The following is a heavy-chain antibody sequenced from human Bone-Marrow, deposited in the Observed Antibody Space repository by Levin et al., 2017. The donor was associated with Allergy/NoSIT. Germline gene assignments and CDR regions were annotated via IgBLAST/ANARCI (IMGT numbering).Heavy chain of an antibody. CDR3: ARRPVVDWYFDV. V-gene: IGHV4-39*01. CDR2: VYLSGNT. J-gene: IGHJ2*01. Sequence: SQTLSLTCTVSRGSIRTVSYYWGWIRQPPGKGLEWIGDVYLSGNTNCNPSLKNRVTISVDPSNNQVSLSLNPVTAADTAVYYCARRPVVDWYFDVWGRGTLVPVSS. CDR1: RGSIRTVSYY.